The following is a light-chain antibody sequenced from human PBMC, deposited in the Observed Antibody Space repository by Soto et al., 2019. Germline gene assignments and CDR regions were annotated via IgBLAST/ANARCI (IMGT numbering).Light chain of an antibody. V-gene: IGKV3-20*01. CDR2: AAS. CDR3: QQYGSSPLT. J-gene: IGKJ4*01. Sequence: EIVMTQSPATLSVSPGGRATLSCRASQSVDSHLVWYQQKPGQAPRLLIFAASNRATGIPVRFSGSGSGTDFTLTISRLEPEDFAVYYCQQYGSSPLTFGGGTKVDIK. CDR1: QSVDSH.